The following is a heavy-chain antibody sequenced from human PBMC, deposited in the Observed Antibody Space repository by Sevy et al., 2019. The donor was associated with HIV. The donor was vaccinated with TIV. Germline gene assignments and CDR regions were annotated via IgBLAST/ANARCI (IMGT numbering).Heavy chain of an antibody. V-gene: IGHV3-7*01. CDR3: ARGRYCSGGGCYIDY. Sequence: GGSLLSCAAPGFIFSGYWMTWVRQAPGKGLEWVANIKFDGSEKYYVDSVKGRFTISRDNAKNSLFLQMNSLRAADTAVYYCARGRYCSGGGCYIDYWGQGTLVTVSS. D-gene: IGHD2-15*01. J-gene: IGHJ4*02. CDR2: IKFDGSEK. CDR1: GFIFSGYW.